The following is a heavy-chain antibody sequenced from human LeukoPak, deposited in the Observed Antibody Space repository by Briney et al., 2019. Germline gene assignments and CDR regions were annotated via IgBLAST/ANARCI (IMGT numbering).Heavy chain of an antibody. CDR3: ARPRDSSGYFTEY. D-gene: IGHD3-22*01. CDR1: RYSFTSYW. J-gene: IGHJ4*02. V-gene: IGHV5-51*01. CDR2: IYPGDSDT. Sequence: GESLKISCKGSRYSFTSYWIGWVRQMPGKGLEWMGIIYPGDSDTRYSPSFQGQVTISADKSISTAYLHWSSLKASDTAIYYCARPRDSSGYFTEYWGPGTLVTVSA.